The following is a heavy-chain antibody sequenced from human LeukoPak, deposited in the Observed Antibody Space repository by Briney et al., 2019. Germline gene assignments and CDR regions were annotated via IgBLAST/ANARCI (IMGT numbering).Heavy chain of an antibody. CDR1: GFTFDDYA. Sequence: GRSLRLSCAASGFTFDDYAMHWVRQAPGKGLEWVSGTSWNSGSIGYADSVKGRFTISRDNAENSLYLQMNSLRAEDTALYYCAKEAARRGDDFWSRTGGMDVWGQGTTVTVSS. CDR2: TSWNSGSI. D-gene: IGHD3-3*01. V-gene: IGHV3-9*01. J-gene: IGHJ6*02. CDR3: AKEAARRGDDFWSRTGGMDV.